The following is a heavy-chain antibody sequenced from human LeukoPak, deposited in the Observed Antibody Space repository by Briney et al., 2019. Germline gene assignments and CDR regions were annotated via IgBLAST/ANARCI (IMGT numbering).Heavy chain of an antibody. J-gene: IGHJ4*02. V-gene: IGHV3-23*01. CDR2: ISGSGGSR. Sequence: GGSLRLSCAAFGFTFSTYGMSWVRQAPGKGLEWVSGISGSGGSRFYTDSVKGRFTISRDNSKNTLYLQMNSLRAEDTAVYYCAKLREWELPDLFDYWGQGTLVTVSS. CDR1: GFTFSTYG. D-gene: IGHD1-26*01. CDR3: AKLREWELPDLFDY.